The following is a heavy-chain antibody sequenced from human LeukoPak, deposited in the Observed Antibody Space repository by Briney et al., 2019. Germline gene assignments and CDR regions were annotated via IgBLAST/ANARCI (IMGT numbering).Heavy chain of an antibody. CDR2: IYNSGST. D-gene: IGHD2-2*01. V-gene: IGHV4-59*08. CDR3: ARQAASWGRWFDP. CDR1: GGSISSYY. J-gene: IGHJ5*02. Sequence: SETLSLTCTVSGGSISSYYWSWIRQPPGKGLEWIGYIYNSGSTNYNPSLKSRVTISVDTSKNQFSLELSSVTAADTAVYYCARQAASWGRWFDPWGQGTLVTVSS.